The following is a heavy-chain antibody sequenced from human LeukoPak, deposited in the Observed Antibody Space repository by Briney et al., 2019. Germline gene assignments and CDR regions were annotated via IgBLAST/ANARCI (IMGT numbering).Heavy chain of an antibody. CDR1: GGSISSYY. CDR2: IYYSGST. V-gene: IGHV4-59*01. CDR3: ARESGRDYYGSGSYLFDY. J-gene: IGHJ4*02. Sequence: PSETLSLTCTVSGGSISSYYWSWIRQPPGKGLEWIGYIYYSGSTNYNPSLKSRVTISVDTSKNQFSLKLSSVTAADTAVYYCARESGRDYYGSGSYLFDYWGQGTLVTVSS. D-gene: IGHD3-10*01.